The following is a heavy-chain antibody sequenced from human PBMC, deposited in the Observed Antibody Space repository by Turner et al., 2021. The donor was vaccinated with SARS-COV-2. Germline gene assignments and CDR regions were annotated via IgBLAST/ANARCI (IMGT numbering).Heavy chain of an antibody. V-gene: IGHV3-15*01. CDR2: IKSNTDDGTT. J-gene: IGHJ3*02. Sequence: EVQLLESGGGLLKPGRSLRLSCAAAGFTFTNAWMSWVRQAPGKWLEWFGRIKSNTDDGTTDYAAPVQGRFTISRDDSKNTLYLQMNSLKTEDTAVYYCTTVTYFYDSSAYSNDAFDIWGQGTMVTVSS. CDR1: GFTFTNAW. CDR3: TTVTYFYDSSAYSNDAFDI. D-gene: IGHD3-22*01.